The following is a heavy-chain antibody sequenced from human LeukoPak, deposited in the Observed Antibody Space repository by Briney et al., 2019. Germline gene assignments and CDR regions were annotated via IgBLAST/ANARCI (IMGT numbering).Heavy chain of an antibody. D-gene: IGHD3-22*01. J-gene: IGHJ4*02. CDR3: GRGDYYDSSGYFFDY. CDR2: IWYDGSNK. CDR1: GFTFSSYG. V-gene: IGHV3-33*01. Sequence: GGSLRLSCAVSGFTFSSYGMHWVRQSPSKGLEWVGVIWYDGSNKYYADSVKGRFTISRDNSKHTLYLQMNSLRAEDTAVYYCGRGDYYDSSGYFFDYWGQGTLVTVSS.